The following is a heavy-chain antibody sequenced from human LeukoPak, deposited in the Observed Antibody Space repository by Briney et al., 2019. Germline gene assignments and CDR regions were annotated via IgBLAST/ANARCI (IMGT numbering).Heavy chain of an antibody. CDR2: ISYDGSNK. Sequence: GGSLRLSCAASGFTFSSYGMHWVRQAPGKGLEWVAVISYDGSNKYYADSVKGRFTISRDNSKNTLYLQMNSLRAEDTAVYYCAKDREWAAAGERRARFDYWGQGTLVTVSS. J-gene: IGHJ4*02. D-gene: IGHD6-13*01. V-gene: IGHV3-30*18. CDR3: AKDREWAAAGERRARFDY. CDR1: GFTFSSYG.